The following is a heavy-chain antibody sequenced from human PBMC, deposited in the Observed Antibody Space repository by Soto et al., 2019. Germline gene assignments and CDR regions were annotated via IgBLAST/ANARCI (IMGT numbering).Heavy chain of an antibody. CDR1: GGSISSYY. J-gene: IGHJ6*03. D-gene: IGHD1-20*01. V-gene: IGHV4-59*01. CDR2: IYYSGST. Sequence: PSETLSLTCTVSGGSISSYYWSWIRQPPGKGLEWIGYIYYSGSTNYNPSLKSRVTISVDTSKNQFSLKLSSVTAADTAVYYCAREKYNWNPSLYYYYYYMDVWGKGTTVTVSS. CDR3: AREKYNWNPSLYYYYYYMDV.